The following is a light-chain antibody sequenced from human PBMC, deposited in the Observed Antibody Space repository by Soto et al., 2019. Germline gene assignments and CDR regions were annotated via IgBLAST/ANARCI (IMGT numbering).Light chain of an antibody. CDR3: QQYGSSPPDLT. CDR2: GAS. Sequence: EIVLTKSPGTLSLSPGERATLSCRASQSVSSSYLAWYQQKPGQAPRLLIYGASSRATGIPDRLSGSGSGTDFTLTISRLEPEDFAVYYCQQYGSSPPDLTFGGGTKVEIK. J-gene: IGKJ4*01. CDR1: QSVSSSY. V-gene: IGKV3-20*01.